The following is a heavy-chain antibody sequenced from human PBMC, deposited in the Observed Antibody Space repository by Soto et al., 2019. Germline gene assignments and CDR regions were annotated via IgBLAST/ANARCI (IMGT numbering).Heavy chain of an antibody. CDR2: INPKSGGT. V-gene: IGHV1-2*02. CDR3: ARDRGYGGSTGGWNFAH. Sequence: ASAQVSFKAAGYTFTYCYMHWVRQARGQGLEWMGWINPKSGGTNYAQKFQGRVTMTRDTYISTAYMDLSRVRSADTAVNNCARDRGYGGSTGGWNFAHWGHGTLVTVSS. J-gene: IGHJ4*01. CDR1: GYTFTYCY. D-gene: IGHD2-2*01.